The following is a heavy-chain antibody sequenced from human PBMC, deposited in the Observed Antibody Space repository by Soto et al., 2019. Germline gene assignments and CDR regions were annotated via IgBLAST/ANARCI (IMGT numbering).Heavy chain of an antibody. CDR3: ARGYYDSSGYLDY. D-gene: IGHD3-22*01. J-gene: IGHJ4*02. V-gene: IGHV3-30-3*01. CDR2: ISYDGSNK. CDR1: GFTFSSYA. Sequence: GGSLRLSCAASGFTFSSYAMHWVRQAPGKGLEWVAVISYDGSNKYYAESVKGRFTISRDNSKNTLHLQMNSLRAEDTAVYYCARGYYDSSGYLDYWGQGTLVTVSS.